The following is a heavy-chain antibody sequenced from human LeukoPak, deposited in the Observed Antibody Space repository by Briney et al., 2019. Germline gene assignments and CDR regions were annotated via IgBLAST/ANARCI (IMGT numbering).Heavy chain of an antibody. D-gene: IGHD3-10*01. Sequence: PGGSLRLSCAASGFTFSSYGMHWVRQAPGKGLEWVAVIWYDGSNKYYADSVKGRFTISRDNSKNTLYLQMNSLRAEDTAVYYCAKEPRTYYYGSGSYLYYFDYWGQGTLVTVSS. CDR3: AKEPRTYYYGSGSYLYYFDY. CDR1: GFTFSSYG. J-gene: IGHJ4*02. V-gene: IGHV3-33*06. CDR2: IWYDGSNK.